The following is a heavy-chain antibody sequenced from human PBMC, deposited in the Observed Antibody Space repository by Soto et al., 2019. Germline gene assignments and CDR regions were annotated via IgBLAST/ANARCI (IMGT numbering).Heavy chain of an antibody. Sequence: EVQLVESGGGLVQPGGSLRLSCAASGFTFSSYSMNWVRQAPGKGLEWVSYISSSSSTIYYADSVKGRFTISRDNAKNSLYLQMNSLRAEDTAVYYCARAKYCSSTSCNAGLFHWGQGTLVTVSS. CDR3: ARAKYCSSTSCNAGLFH. D-gene: IGHD2-2*01. CDR1: GFTFSSYS. CDR2: ISSSSSTI. V-gene: IGHV3-48*01. J-gene: IGHJ4*02.